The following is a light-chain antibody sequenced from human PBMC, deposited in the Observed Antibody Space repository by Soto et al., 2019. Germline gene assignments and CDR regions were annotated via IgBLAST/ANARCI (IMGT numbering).Light chain of an antibody. CDR1: QDISKD. J-gene: IGKJ1*01. CDR3: LQDHDYPRT. CDR2: SAT. V-gene: IGKV1-6*01. Sequence: AIQMTQSPTSLSASVGDGVIITCRASQDISKDLGWSQQKPGKAPKFLIYSATSTQSGVPSTFSGSAFGTDFTLTISSLQPEDFATYYCLQDHDYPRTFGQGTKVDIK.